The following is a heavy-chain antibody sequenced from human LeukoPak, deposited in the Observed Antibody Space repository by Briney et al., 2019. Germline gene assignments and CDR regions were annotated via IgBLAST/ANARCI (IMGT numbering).Heavy chain of an antibody. V-gene: IGHV1-2*02. CDR3: ARDVVLMVYAVYGMDV. CDR2: INPNSGGT. CDR1: GYTFTGYY. D-gene: IGHD2-8*01. J-gene: IGHJ6*02. Sequence: ASVKVSCTASGYTFTGYYMHWVRQAPGQGLEWMGWINPNSGGTNYAQKFQGRVTMTRDTSISTAYVELSRLRSDDTAVYYCARDVVLMVYAVYGMDVWGQGTTVTVSS.